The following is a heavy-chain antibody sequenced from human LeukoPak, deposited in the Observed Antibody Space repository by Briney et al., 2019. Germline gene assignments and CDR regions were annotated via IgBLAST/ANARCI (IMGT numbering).Heavy chain of an antibody. CDR2: VRYDGNNP. Sequence: GGSLRLSCAASGFTFGSYGMHWVRQAPGKGLDWVAFVRYDGNNPYYSASVKGRFTISRDNSKNTLYLQMNSLRAEDTAVYYCAKDSVKVTTVRRVPHYMDVWGKGTTVTISS. D-gene: IGHD4-17*01. CDR1: GFTFGSYG. V-gene: IGHV3-30*02. J-gene: IGHJ6*03. CDR3: AKDSVKVTTVRRVPHYMDV.